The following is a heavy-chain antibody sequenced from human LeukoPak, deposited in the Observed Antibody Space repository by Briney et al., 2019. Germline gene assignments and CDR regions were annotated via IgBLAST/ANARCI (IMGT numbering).Heavy chain of an antibody. Sequence: GGSVRLSCAASGFTFSLYSITWVRQTPGRGLEWVSSISSSGSYIYYADSVKGRFTVSRDNAKNSLSPQMNSLRAEDTAVYYCARGGHDGTYYLSYWGQGTLVTVSS. CDR1: GFTFSLYS. V-gene: IGHV3-21*01. CDR3: ARGGHDGTYYLSY. CDR2: ISSSGSYI. J-gene: IGHJ4*02. D-gene: IGHD1-26*01.